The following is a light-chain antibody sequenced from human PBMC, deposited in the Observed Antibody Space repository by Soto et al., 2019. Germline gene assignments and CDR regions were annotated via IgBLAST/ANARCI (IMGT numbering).Light chain of an antibody. J-gene: IGKJ1*01. V-gene: IGKV3-11*01. Sequence: IVLTQSPATLSFSPWERGTLSCSSSQSVSSYLAWYQQKPGQAPRLLIYDASNRATGIPARFSGSGSGTEFTLTISSLQSEDFAVYYCQHYNYWPPKTFGQGTKVDIK. CDR3: QHYNYWPPKT. CDR2: DAS. CDR1: QSVSSY.